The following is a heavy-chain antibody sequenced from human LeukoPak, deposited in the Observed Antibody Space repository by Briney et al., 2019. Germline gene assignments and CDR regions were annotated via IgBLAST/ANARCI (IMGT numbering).Heavy chain of an antibody. CDR1: GGSFSGYY. D-gene: IGHD2-2*01. CDR2: INHSGST. Sequence: SETLSLTCAVYGGSFSGYYWSWIRQPPGKGLEWIGEINHSGSTYYNPSLKSRVTISVDTSKNQFSLKLSSVTAADTAVYYCARGKYCSSTSCPAPLDYWGQGTLVTVSS. V-gene: IGHV4-34*01. J-gene: IGHJ4*02. CDR3: ARGKYCSSTSCPAPLDY.